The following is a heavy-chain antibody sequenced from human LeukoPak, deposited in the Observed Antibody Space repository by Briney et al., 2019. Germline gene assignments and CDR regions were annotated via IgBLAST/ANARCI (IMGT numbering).Heavy chain of an antibody. V-gene: IGHV3-33*01. CDR1: GFTFSSYG. CDR3: ARGLGDIVVVDGMDV. D-gene: IGHD2-2*01. J-gene: IGHJ6*02. CDR2: IWYDGSNK. Sequence: GGSLRLSCAASGFTFSSYGMHWVRQAPGKGLEWVAVIWYDGSNKYYADSVKGRFTTSRDNSKNTLYLQMNSLRAEDTAVYYCARGLGDIVVVDGMDVWGQGTTVTVSS.